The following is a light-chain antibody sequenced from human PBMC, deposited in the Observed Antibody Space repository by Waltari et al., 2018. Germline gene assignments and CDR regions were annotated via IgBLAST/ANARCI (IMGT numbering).Light chain of an antibody. Sequence: QSALTQPASASGSPGQSITMACTGNSSDVGGYHYVCCYHQDPGNAPQLLIYDVSHRPSGVSNRFSGSKSGNTSSLTISGLQAEDEADYYCSSYTSSNTLVFGVGTKLTVL. CDR3: SSYTSSNTLV. CDR1: SSDVGGYHY. V-gene: IGLV2-14*01. J-gene: IGLJ3*02. CDR2: DVS.